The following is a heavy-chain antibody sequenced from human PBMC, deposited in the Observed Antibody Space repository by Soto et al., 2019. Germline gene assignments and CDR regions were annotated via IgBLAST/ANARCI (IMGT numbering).Heavy chain of an antibody. CDR2: ISAYNGNT. J-gene: IGHJ6*02. V-gene: IGHV1-18*04. CDR1: GYTCTSYG. D-gene: IGHD4-17*01. CDR3: ARDPAQDGDSTDGMDV. Sequence: QVQLVQSGAEVKKPGASVKVSCKASGYTCTSYGISWVRQAPGQGLEWMGWISAYNGNTNYAQKLQGRVTMTTDTSTITAYMELRSLRSDDTAVYYCARDPAQDGDSTDGMDVWGQGTTVTVSS.